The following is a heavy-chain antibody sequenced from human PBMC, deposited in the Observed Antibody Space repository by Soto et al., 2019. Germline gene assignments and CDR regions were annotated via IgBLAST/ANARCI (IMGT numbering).Heavy chain of an antibody. CDR1: RYTFKSHG. CDR3: VSWVSANFDY. Sequence: LRLSCAASRYTFKSHGLSWVRQAPGKGLEWVSTIDSSGVNTHYADSVKGRFTISRDNSRNTLHLQMHDLRADDTALYYCVSWVSANFDYWGQGTVVTVSS. J-gene: IGHJ4*02. D-gene: IGHD3-16*01. V-gene: IGHV3-23*01. CDR2: IDSSGVNT.